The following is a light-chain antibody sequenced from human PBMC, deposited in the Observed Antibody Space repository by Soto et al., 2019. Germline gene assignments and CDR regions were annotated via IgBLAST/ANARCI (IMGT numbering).Light chain of an antibody. CDR3: QQFDGSLWT. CDR2: DAS. CDR1: QSVTSTH. V-gene: IGKV3-20*01. J-gene: IGKJ1*01. Sequence: EIVLTQSPGTLSLSPGERATLSCRASQSVTSTHLAWYQQKPGQATRLLIYDASTRATGIPDRFSVSGCGTDFTLTIRRLELEDFAVYCCQQFDGSLWTFGPGTKVSIK.